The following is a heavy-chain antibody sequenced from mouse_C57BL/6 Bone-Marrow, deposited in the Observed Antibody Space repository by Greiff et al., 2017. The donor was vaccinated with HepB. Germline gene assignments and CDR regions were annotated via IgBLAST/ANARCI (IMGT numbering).Heavy chain of an antibody. CDR1: GYTFTDYN. CDR3: ARFYDYEGAY. D-gene: IGHD2-4*01. Sequence: VQLQQSGPELVKPGASVKIPCKASGYTFTDYNMDWVKQSHGKSLEWIGVINPNNGGTIYNQKFKGKATLTVDKSSSTAYMELRSLTSEDTAVYYCARFYDYEGAYWGQGTLVTVSA. J-gene: IGHJ3*01. V-gene: IGHV1-18*01. CDR2: INPNNGGT.